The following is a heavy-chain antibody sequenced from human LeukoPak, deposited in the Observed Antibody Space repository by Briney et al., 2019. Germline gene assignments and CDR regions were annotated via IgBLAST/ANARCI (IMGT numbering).Heavy chain of an antibody. Sequence: SETLSLTCTVSGGSISSGDYSWSWIRQPPGKGLEWIGYIYYTDSYYNPSLKSRVTISVDTSKNQFSLKLSSVTAADTAFYYCARHLPSPELQFYFDYWDQGTLVTVSS. CDR1: GGSISSGDYS. CDR2: IYYTDS. V-gene: IGHV4-30-4*07. D-gene: IGHD5-24*01. J-gene: IGHJ4*02. CDR3: ARHLPSPELQFYFDY.